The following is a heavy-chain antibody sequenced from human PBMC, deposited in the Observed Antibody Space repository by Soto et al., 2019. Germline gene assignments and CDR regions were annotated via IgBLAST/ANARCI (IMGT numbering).Heavy chain of an antibody. CDR3: ASGGWTYDILTGYYL. CDR1: GGSISIYS. J-gene: IGHJ3*01. V-gene: IGHV4-59*01. Sequence: PSETMYLTCTASGGSISIYSWSWIRQPQGKGLQWIGYIYYSGRTNYNPSLKSRVIISVDTSKKQISLKLSSVTAADSAVYYCASGGWTYDILTGYYLWGQGTMVTVSS. D-gene: IGHD3-9*01. CDR2: IYYSGRT.